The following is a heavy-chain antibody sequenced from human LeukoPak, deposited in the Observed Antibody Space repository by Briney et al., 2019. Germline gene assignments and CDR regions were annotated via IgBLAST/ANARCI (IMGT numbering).Heavy chain of an antibody. CDR1: GGSISQYY. CDR2: VYRSGNT. CDR3: ARVKDFAYSFFDL. V-gene: IGHV4-59*01. J-gene: IGHJ2*01. Sequence: PSETLSLTCTLSGGSISQYYWSWIRQPPGKGPEWTGYVYRSGNTDYNPSLESRVTISVDTSKNHFSLNLRSVTAADTAVYYCARVKDFAYSFFDLWGRGTLVTVSS.